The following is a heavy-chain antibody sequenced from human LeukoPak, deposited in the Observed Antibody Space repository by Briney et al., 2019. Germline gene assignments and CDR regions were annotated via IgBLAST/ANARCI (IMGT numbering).Heavy chain of an antibody. CDR1: GFTFSSYW. V-gene: IGHV3-74*01. J-gene: IGHJ4*02. CDR3: ARTAAALGAFAY. D-gene: IGHD6-13*01. Sequence: GGSLRLSCAASGFTFSSYWMHWVRQAPGKGLVWVSRINSDGSSTSYAESVKGRFTISRDNSKNTLYLQMSSLRAEDTAVYYCARTAAALGAFAYWGPGTLVTVSS. CDR2: INSDGSST.